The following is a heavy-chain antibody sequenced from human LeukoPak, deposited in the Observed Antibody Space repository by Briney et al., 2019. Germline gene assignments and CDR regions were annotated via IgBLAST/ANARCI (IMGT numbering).Heavy chain of an antibody. CDR1: GFTFSSYW. D-gene: IGHD4-23*01. Sequence: GGSLRLSCAASGFTFSSYWMHWVRQAPGKGLVWVSRINSDGSSTSYADSVKGRFTISRDNAKNTLYLQMNSLRAEDTAVYYCARVAGYGGNVDYWGQGTLVTVSS. V-gene: IGHV3-74*01. J-gene: IGHJ4*02. CDR2: INSDGSST. CDR3: ARVAGYGGNVDY.